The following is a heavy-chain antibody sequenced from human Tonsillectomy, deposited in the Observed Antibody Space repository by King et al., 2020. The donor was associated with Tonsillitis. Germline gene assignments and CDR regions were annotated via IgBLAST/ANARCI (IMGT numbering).Heavy chain of an antibody. D-gene: IGHD6-19*01. V-gene: IGHV3-23*04. CDR3: AKVRGRAIALADTFLDL. J-gene: IGHJ2*01. Sequence: VQLVESGGGLVQPGGSLRLSCAASGFTFSSYAMTWVRQAPGEGLELVSAISASGTGTYYADSLKGRFTISRDNSNNTLYLQMNSLRAEDTAVYYCAKVRGRAIALADTFLDLWGRGTLVTVSS. CDR2: ISASGTGT. CDR1: GFTFSSYA.